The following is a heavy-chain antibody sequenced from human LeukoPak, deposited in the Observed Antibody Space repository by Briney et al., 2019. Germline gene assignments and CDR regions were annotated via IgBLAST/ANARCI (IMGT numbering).Heavy chain of an antibody. CDR2: ISSSSSYI. D-gene: IGHD3-3*01. CDR3: ARDNYDFWSGYSY. CDR1: GFTFSSYS. V-gene: IGHV3-21*04. J-gene: IGHJ4*02. Sequence: GGSQSLSCAASGFTFSSYSMNWVRRAPGKGLEWVSSISSSSSYIYYADSVKGRFTISRDNAKNSLYLQMNSLRAEDTAVYYCARDNYDFWSGYSYWGQGTLVTVSS.